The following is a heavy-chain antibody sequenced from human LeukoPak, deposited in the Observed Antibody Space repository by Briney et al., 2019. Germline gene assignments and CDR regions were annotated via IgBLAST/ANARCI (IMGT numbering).Heavy chain of an antibody. CDR2: INPNSGGT. J-gene: IGHJ4*02. CDR1: GYTFTGYY. D-gene: IGHD3-10*01. CDR3: ARAVGSGSYFDY. V-gene: IGHV1-2*02. Sequence: ASVKVSCKASGYTFTGYYMHWVRQAPGQGLEWMGWINPNSGGTNYAQKFQGRVTMTRDTSISTAYMELSRLRSDNTAVYYCARAVGSGSYFDYWGQGTLVTVSS.